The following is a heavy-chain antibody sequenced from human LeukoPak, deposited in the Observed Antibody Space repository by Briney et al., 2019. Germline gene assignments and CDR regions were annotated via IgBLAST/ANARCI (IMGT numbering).Heavy chain of an antibody. D-gene: IGHD3-10*02. V-gene: IGHV3-53*01. Sequence: GGSLRLSCAASGFTVSSNYMSWVRQAPGKGLEWVSVIYTGGSTYYADSVMGRFTISRDNSKNTLYLQMNSLRAEDTAVYYCAELGITMIGGVWGKGTTVTISS. CDR1: GFTVSSNY. J-gene: IGHJ6*04. CDR3: AELGITMIGGV. CDR2: IYTGGST.